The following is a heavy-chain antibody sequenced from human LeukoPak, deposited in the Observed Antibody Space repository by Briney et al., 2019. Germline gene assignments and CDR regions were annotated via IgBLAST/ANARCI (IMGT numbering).Heavy chain of an antibody. CDR3: ARGGNYDSSGSIDY. J-gene: IGHJ4*02. CDR1: GGSISSYY. Sequence: SETLSLTCTVSGGSISSYYWSWIRQPPGKGLEWIGYICYSGSTNYNPSLKSRVTISVDTSKNQFSLKLSSVTAADTAVYYCARGGNYDSSGSIDYWGQGTLVTVSS. V-gene: IGHV4-59*01. CDR2: ICYSGST. D-gene: IGHD3-22*01.